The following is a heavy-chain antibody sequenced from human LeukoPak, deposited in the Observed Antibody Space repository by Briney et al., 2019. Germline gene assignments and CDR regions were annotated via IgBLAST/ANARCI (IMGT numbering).Heavy chain of an antibody. Sequence: GGSLRLSCAASGFTFDDYAMHWVRQAPGKGLEWVSGISWNSGSIGYADSVKGRFTISRDNAKNSLYLQTNSLRAEDTALYYCAKDNGAYYDSSGHYDYWGQGTLVTVSS. CDR2: ISWNSGSI. J-gene: IGHJ4*02. D-gene: IGHD3-22*01. CDR1: GFTFDDYA. V-gene: IGHV3-9*01. CDR3: AKDNGAYYDSSGHYDY.